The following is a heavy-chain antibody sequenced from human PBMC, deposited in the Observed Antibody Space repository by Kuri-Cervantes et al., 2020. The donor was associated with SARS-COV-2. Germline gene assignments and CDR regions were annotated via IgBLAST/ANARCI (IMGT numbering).Heavy chain of an antibody. CDR3: ARAPYLDFGAGSYYARGYYYYGMDV. CDR2: IYYSGST. Sequence: SETLSLTCTVSGGSISSSSYYWGWIRQPPGKGLEWIGSIYYSGSTNYNPSLKSRVTISVDTSKNQFSLKLSSVTAADTAVYYCARAPYLDFGAGSYYARGYYYYGMDVWGQGTTVTVSS. D-gene: IGHD3-10*01. CDR1: GGSISSSSYY. V-gene: IGHV4-39*07. J-gene: IGHJ6*02.